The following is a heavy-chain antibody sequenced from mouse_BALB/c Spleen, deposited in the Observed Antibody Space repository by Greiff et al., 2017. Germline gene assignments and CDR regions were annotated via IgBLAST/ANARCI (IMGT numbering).Heavy chain of an antibody. CDR3: ARSRDRLYAMDY. V-gene: IGHV14-1*02. Sequence: VQLQQSGAELVRPGALVKLSCKASGFNIKDYYMHWVKQRPEQGLEWIGWIDPENSNTIYDPKFQGKASITADTSSNTAYLQLSSLTSEDTAVYYCARSRDRLYAMDYWGQGTSVTVSS. D-gene: IGHD3-3*01. CDR1: GFNIKDYY. CDR2: IDPENSNT. J-gene: IGHJ4*01.